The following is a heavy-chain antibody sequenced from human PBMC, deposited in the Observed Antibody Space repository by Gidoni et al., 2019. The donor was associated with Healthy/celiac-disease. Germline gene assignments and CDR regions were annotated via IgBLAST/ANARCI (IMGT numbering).Heavy chain of an antibody. V-gene: IGHV3-30*18. J-gene: IGHJ4*02. CDR3: AKVRGGSGSYWGPYNY. D-gene: IGHD1-26*01. CDR2: ISYDGSNK. CDR1: GFTFSSYG. Sequence: QVQLVESGGGVVQPGRSLRLSCAASGFTFSSYGMHWVRQAPGKGLEWVAVISYDGSNKYYADSVKGRFTISRDNSKNTLYLQMNSLRAEDTAVYYCAKVRGGSGSYWGPYNYWGQGTLVTVSS.